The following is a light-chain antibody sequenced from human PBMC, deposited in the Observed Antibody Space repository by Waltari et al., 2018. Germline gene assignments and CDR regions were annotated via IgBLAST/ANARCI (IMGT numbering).Light chain of an antibody. J-gene: IGLJ3*02. Sequence: QAALTQPASVSGSPGQSITISCTGTNSDLGASHYVSWYQQHPGKAPILIIFDVTFRSAGVSHRFSGSKSGNTASLTISGLQAEDEADYFCASYIGSALELFGGGTRLTVL. V-gene: IGLV2-14*03. CDR2: DVT. CDR1: NSDLGASHY. CDR3: ASYIGSALEL.